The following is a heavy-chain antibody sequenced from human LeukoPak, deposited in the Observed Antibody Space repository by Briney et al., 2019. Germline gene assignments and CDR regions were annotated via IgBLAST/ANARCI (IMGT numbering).Heavy chain of an antibody. CDR3: PSQYTSSRIFDD. V-gene: IGHV3-21*01. J-gene: IGHJ4*02. D-gene: IGHD6-13*01. CDR2: ISSSSTYI. Sequence: PRGSLRLSCAASGFTFSSYSMNWVRQAPGKGLEWVSSISSSSTYIYYADSVKGRFTVSRDNAKNSLYLQMNSLRAEDTAVYFCPSQYTSSRIFDDWGQGTLVTVSS. CDR1: GFTFSSYS.